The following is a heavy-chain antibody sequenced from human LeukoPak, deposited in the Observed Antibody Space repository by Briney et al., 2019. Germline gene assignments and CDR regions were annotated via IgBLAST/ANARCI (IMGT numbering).Heavy chain of an antibody. D-gene: IGHD3-22*01. V-gene: IGHV3-21*01. CDR3: AKEASTLIVVIYGYDAFDI. Sequence: PGGSLRLSCAASGFTFSSYSMNWVRQAPGKGLEWVSSISSSSSYIYYADSVKGRFTISRDNSKNTLYLQMNSLRAEDTAVYYCAKEASTLIVVIYGYDAFDIWGQGTMVTVSS. J-gene: IGHJ3*02. CDR2: ISSSSSYI. CDR1: GFTFSSYS.